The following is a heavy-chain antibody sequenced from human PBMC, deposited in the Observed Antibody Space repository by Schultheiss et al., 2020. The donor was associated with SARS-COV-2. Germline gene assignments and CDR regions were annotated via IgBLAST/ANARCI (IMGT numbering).Heavy chain of an antibody. Sequence: SLTCAVYGGSFSGYYWTWIRQPPGKGLEWIGEINHSGSTNYNPSLKSRVTISVDTSKNHFSLKLTSVTAADTAVYYCTRGLGVADYWGQGTLVTVSS. V-gene: IGHV4-34*01. D-gene: IGHD1-26*01. CDR3: TRGLGVADY. CDR1: GGSFSGYY. CDR2: INHSGST. J-gene: IGHJ4*02.